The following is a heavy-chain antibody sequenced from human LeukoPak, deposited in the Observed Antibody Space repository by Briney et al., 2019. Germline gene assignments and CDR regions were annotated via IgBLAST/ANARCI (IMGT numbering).Heavy chain of an antibody. V-gene: IGHV4-34*01. D-gene: IGHD2-2*02. J-gene: IGHJ4*02. CDR2: INRSGST. Sequence: SETLSLTCAVYGGSFSGYYWSWIRQPPGKGLEWIGEINRSGSTNYNPSLKSRVTISVDTSKNQFSLKLSSVTAADTAVYYCARGQEKYCSSTSCYTLDYWGQGTLVTVSS. CDR3: ARGQEKYCSSTSCYTLDY. CDR1: GGSFSGYY.